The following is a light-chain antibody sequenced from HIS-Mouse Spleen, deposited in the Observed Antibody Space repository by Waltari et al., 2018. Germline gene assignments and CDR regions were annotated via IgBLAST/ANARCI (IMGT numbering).Light chain of an antibody. CDR3: SSYTSSSTRV. V-gene: IGLV2-14*03. J-gene: IGLJ3*02. CDR1: SSDVGGYHY. Sequence: QSALTQPASVSGSPGQSLTISCPGTSSDVGGYHYVSWYQQHPGKAPKLMIYDVSNRPSGVSNRFSGSKSGNTASLTISGLQAEDEADYYCSSYTSSSTRVFGGGTKLTVL. CDR2: DVS.